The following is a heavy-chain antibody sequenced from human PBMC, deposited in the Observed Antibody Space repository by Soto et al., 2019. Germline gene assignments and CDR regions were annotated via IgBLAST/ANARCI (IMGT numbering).Heavy chain of an antibody. D-gene: IGHD3-16*01. CDR2: ISYDGSNK. J-gene: IGHJ4*02. Sequence: QVQLVESGGGVVQPGRSLRLSCAASGFTFSSYGMHWVRQAPGKGLEWVAVISYDGSNKYYADSVKGRFTISRDNSKNTLYLQMNSLRAEDTAVYYCWGGNGGVVDYWGQGTLVTVSS. V-gene: IGHV3-30*03. CDR3: WGGNGGVVDY. CDR1: GFTFSSYG.